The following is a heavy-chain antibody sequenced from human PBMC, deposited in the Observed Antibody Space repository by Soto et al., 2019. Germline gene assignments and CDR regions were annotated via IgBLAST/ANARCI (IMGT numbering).Heavy chain of an antibody. Sequence: SETLSLTCTVSGGSMSSYYWSWIRQPPGKGLEWIGYTYYFGNTNYNPSLKSRVTISVDTSKNQFSLKLSSVTAADTAVYYCASMGYHYGSGSYPLDYWGQGTLVTAPQ. D-gene: IGHD3-10*01. CDR3: ASMGYHYGSGSYPLDY. V-gene: IGHV4-59*01. CDR2: TYYFGNT. CDR1: GGSMSSYY. J-gene: IGHJ4*02.